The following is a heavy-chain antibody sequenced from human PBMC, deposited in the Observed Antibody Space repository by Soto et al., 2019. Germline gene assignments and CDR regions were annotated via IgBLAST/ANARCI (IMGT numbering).Heavy chain of an antibody. CDR2: ISNDGSTK. V-gene: IGHV3-30*18. J-gene: IGHJ4*02. D-gene: IGHD5-18*01. CDR1: GLTFSIYG. Sequence: QVQLVESGGGVVQPGRSLRLSCAASGLTFSIYGMHWVRQAPGKGLEWVAVISNDGSTKYYADSVKGRFTISRDNSMSTLYLQMNSLRAEDTAVYYCAKDREDTAMIFDYWGQGTLVTVSS. CDR3: AKDREDTAMIFDY.